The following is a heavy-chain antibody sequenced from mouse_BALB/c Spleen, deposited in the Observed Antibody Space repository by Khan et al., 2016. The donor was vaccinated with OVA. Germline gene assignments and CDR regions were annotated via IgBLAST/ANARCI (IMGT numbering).Heavy chain of an antibody. Sequence: EVELVESGGDLVKPGGSLKLSCAASGFTFSTYGMSWVRQTPDKRLEWVATVSTGGSYTYYPDSVKGRFTISRDNAKNTLYLQMSGLKSEDTAMFYCTRLAYYYYGGGFAYWGQGTLVTVSA. V-gene: IGHV5-6*01. CDR3: TRLAYYYYGGGFAY. CDR2: VSTGGSYT. D-gene: IGHD1-1*02. CDR1: GFTFSTYG. J-gene: IGHJ3*01.